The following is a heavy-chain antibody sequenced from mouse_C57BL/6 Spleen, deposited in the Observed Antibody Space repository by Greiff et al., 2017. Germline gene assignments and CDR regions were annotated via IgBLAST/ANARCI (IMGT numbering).Heavy chain of an antibody. CDR3: ARWGTTVVANVDV. CDR2: IDPSDSYT. Sequence: QVQLKQPGAELVMPGASVKLSCKASGYTFTSYWMHWVKQRPGQGLEWIGEIDPSDSYTNYNQKFKGKSTLTVDKSSSTAYMQLSSLTSEDSAVYYCARWGTTVVANVDVWGTGTTVTVSS. D-gene: IGHD1-1*01. V-gene: IGHV1-69*01. J-gene: IGHJ1*03. CDR1: GYTFTSYW.